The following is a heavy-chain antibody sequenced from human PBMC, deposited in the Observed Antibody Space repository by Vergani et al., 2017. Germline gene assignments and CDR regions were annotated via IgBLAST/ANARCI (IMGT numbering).Heavy chain of an antibody. Sequence: QVRLQESGPGLVKPSETLSLTCTVSGGSISSYYWNWIRQPPGRGLEWIGYIYYSGSTNYNPSLKSRVTLSVDTAKNQFSLKLSSVPAADTAVYYCARGSRGVVERTNWFDPWGQGTLVTVSS. V-gene: IGHV4-59*01. CDR3: ARGSRGVVERTNWFDP. CDR2: IYYSGST. D-gene: IGHD1-1*01. J-gene: IGHJ5*02. CDR1: GGSISSYY.